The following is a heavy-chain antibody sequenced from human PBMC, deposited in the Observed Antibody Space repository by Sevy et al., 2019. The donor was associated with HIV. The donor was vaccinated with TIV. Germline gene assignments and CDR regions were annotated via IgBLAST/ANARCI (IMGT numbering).Heavy chain of an antibody. J-gene: IGHJ4*02. CDR3: ARDLEFYDYGDYGPAFMPDY. CDR1: EFTVSSNY. V-gene: IGHV3-66*01. D-gene: IGHD4-17*01. CDR2: IYSGGST. Sequence: GGSLRLSCAASEFTVSSNYMSWVRQAPGKGLEWVSVIYSGGSTYYADSVKGRFTISRDIAKNTLHLQMNSLRAEDTAVYYCARDLEFYDYGDYGPAFMPDYWGQGTLVTVSS.